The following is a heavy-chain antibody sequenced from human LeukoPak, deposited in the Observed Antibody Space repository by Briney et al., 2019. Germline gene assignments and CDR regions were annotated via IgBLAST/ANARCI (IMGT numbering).Heavy chain of an antibody. CDR2: ISAYNGNT. D-gene: IGHD2-15*01. CDR3: AREVMQRCSGGSCYADY. CDR1: GYTFTSYG. Sequence: ASVTVSSTASGYTFTSYGISWVRQAPGQGLEWMGWISAYNGNTNYAQKLQGRVTMTTDTSTSTAYMELRSLRSDDTAVYYCAREVMQRCSGGSCYADYWGQGTLVTVSS. J-gene: IGHJ4*02. V-gene: IGHV1-18*04.